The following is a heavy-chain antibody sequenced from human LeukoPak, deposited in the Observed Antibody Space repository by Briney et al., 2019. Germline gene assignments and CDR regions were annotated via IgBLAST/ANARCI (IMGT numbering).Heavy chain of an antibody. CDR2: IYYTGST. CDR3: ARGVYIAAAQYGY. J-gene: IGHJ4*02. D-gene: IGHD6-13*01. V-gene: IGHV4-59*01. CDR1: GGSIINYF. Sequence: SETLSLTCAVSGGSIINYFWSWIRQPPGKGLEWIAFIYYTGSTNYNPSLKSRVTISVDTSKNQFSLKLSSVTAADTAVYYCARGVYIAAAQYGYWGQGTLVTVSS.